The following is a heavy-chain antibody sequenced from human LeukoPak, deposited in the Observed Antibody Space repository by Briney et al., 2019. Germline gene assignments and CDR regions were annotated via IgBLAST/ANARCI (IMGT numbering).Heavy chain of an antibody. J-gene: IGHJ4*02. CDR1: GGSFSGYY. D-gene: IGHD2-15*01. CDR3: ARRGYCSGGSCYPSYFDS. Sequence: SETLSLTCAVYGGSFSGYYWTWIRQPPGKGLHWIGEINHSESTNYNPSLKSRVTISVDTSKNQFSLKLTSVTAADTAVYYCARRGYCSGGSCYPSYFDSWGQGTLVTVSS. V-gene: IGHV4-34*01. CDR2: INHSEST.